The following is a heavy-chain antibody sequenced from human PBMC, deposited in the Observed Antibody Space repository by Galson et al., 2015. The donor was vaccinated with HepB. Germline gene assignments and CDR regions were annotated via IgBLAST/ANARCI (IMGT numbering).Heavy chain of an antibody. CDR1: GYTFTGYY. CDR3: ARGGDYGGNGYYFDY. D-gene: IGHD4-23*01. Sequence: SVKVSCKASGYTFTGYYMHWVRQAPGQGLEWMGWINPNNGGTHYPQKFQDRVTMTRDTSISTAYMELSRLRSDDTAVYYCARGGDYGGNGYYFDYWGQGTLVTVSS. CDR2: INPNNGGT. J-gene: IGHJ4*02. V-gene: IGHV1-2*02.